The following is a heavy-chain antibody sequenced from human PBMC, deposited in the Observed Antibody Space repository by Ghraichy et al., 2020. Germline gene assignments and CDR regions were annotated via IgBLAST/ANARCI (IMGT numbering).Heavy chain of an antibody. J-gene: IGHJ6*02. V-gene: IGHV1-8*01. CDR1: GYTFTSYD. D-gene: IGHD2-2*01. Sequence: ASVKVSCKASGYTFTSYDINWVRQATGQGLEWMGWMNPNSGNTGYAQKFQGRVTMTRNTSISTAYMELSSLRSEDTAVYYCARLCSTSCYYAPYYYYGMDVWGQGTTVTVSS. CDR2: MNPNSGNT. CDR3: ARLCSTSCYYAPYYYYGMDV.